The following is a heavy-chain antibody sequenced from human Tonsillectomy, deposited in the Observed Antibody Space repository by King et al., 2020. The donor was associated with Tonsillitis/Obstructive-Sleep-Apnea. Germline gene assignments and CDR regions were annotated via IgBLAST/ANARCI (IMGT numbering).Heavy chain of an antibody. D-gene: IGHD5-18*01. J-gene: IGHJ4*02. CDR3: AREDTTTMSY. V-gene: IGHV3-74*01. Sequence: VQLVESGGGLVQPGGSLRLSCAASGFTFSSYWMHWVRQAPGKGLGWFCRSNSDGSSISYAASVKGRFTISRDNAKNTLFLQMNSLRAEDTAVYYCAREDTTTMSYWGQGTLVTVSS. CDR1: GFTFSSYW. CDR2: SNSDGSSI.